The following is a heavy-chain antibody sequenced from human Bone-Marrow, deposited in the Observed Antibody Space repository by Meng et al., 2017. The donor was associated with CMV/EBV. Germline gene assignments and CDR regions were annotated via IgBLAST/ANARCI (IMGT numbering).Heavy chain of an antibody. D-gene: IGHD2-2*01. J-gene: IGHJ3*02. CDR2: IYWNDDK. CDR3: ASVGGYCSSTSCPFDAFDI. CDR1: GISLSTSGVG. Sequence: SGPTPVKPTQTLTLTCTFSGISLSTSGVGVGLIRQPPGKALEWLALIYWNDDKRYSPSLKSRLTITKDTSKNQVVLTMTNMDPVDTSTYYCASVGGYCSSTSCPFDAFDIWGQGTMVTVSS. V-gene: IGHV2-5*01.